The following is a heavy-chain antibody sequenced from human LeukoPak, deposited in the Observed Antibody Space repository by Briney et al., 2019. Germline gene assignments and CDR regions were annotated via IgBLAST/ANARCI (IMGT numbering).Heavy chain of an antibody. Sequence: GGSLRLSCAASGFTFSSYGMHWVRQAPGKGLEWVAVISYDGSNKYYADSVKGRFTISRDNAKNSLYLQMNSLRAEDTAVYYCASIGWVQGEEELIDYWGQGTLVTVSS. V-gene: IGHV3-30*03. CDR1: GFTFSSYG. CDR2: ISYDGSNK. J-gene: IGHJ4*02. CDR3: ASIGWVQGEEELIDY. D-gene: IGHD5-18*01.